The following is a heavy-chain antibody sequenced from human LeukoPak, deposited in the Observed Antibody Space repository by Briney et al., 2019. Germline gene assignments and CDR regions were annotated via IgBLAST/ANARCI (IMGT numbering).Heavy chain of an antibody. Sequence: PGGSLRLSCAASGFTFSSYSMNWVRQAPGKGLEWVSYISSSSSTTYYADSVKGRFTISRDNSKNTLYLQMNSLRAQDTAVYYCAGDSSGWPLPYYFDYWGQGTLVTVSP. J-gene: IGHJ4*02. V-gene: IGHV3-48*01. CDR1: GFTFSSYS. D-gene: IGHD6-19*01. CDR3: AGDSSGWPLPYYFDY. CDR2: ISSSSSTT.